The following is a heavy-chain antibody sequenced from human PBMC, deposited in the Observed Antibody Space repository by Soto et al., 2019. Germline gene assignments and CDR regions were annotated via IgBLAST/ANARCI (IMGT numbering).Heavy chain of an antibody. V-gene: IGHV3-21*01. CDR1: GFTFSSYV. Sequence: EMQLVESGGGLVKPGGSLRLSCAASGFTFSSYVMNWVRQAPGKGLEWVSSISRSSSYIYYGDSVKGRFTISRDDAKKLLYLEMNSLRAEDTAVYYCVKNNGEDYKYHFYGMDVWGQATTVTVSS. J-gene: IGHJ6*02. CDR2: ISRSSSYI. CDR3: VKNNGEDYKYHFYGMDV. D-gene: IGHD4-4*01.